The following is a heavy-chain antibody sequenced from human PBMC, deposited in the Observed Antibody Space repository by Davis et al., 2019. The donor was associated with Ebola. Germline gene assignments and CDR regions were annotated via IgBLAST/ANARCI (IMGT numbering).Heavy chain of an antibody. CDR3: ARLYSSGWYGLFDY. CDR2: INHSGST. D-gene: IGHD6-19*01. CDR1: GGSFSGYY. J-gene: IGHJ4*02. V-gene: IGHV4-34*01. Sequence: SETLSLTCAVYGGSFSGYYWSWIRQPPGKGLEWIGEINHSGSTNYNPSLKSRVTISVDTSKNQFSLKLSSVTAADTAVYYCARLYSSGWYGLFDYWGQGTLVTVSS.